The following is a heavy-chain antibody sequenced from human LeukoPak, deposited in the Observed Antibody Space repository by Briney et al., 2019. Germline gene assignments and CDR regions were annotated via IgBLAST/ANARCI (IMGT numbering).Heavy chain of an antibody. CDR2: IKQDGSEK. V-gene: IGHV3-7*03. D-gene: IGHD6-13*01. CDR1: GFTFSSYW. CDR3: ARDREGIAAAGSLT. Sequence: PGGSLRLSCAASGFTFSSYWMSWVRQAPGKGLEWVANIKQDGSEKYYVDSVKGRFTISRDNAKNSLYLQMNSLRAEDTAVYYCARDREGIAAAGSLTWGQGTLVTVSS. J-gene: IGHJ5*02.